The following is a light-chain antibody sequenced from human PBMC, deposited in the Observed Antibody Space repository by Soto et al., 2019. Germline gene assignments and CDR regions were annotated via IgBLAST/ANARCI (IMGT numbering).Light chain of an antibody. CDR3: SSYTPRDTVV. CDR2: DVS. J-gene: IGLJ2*01. CDR1: SGDVGGYNY. Sequence: QSALTQPASVSGSPGQSITISCTGTSGDVGGYNYVSWYQQHPGKVPKLMIYDVSNRPSGVSNRFSGSKSGDTASLTISGLQAEDEADYYCSSYTPRDTVVFGGGTKLTVL. V-gene: IGLV2-14*01.